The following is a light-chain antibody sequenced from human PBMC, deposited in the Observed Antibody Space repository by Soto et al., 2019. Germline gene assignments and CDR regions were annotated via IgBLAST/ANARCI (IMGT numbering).Light chain of an antibody. J-gene: IGKJ2*01. CDR1: QSIDSW. CDR2: GAS. CDR3: QQLTNFRFT. Sequence: DIQMTQSPSTLSASVGDRVTITCRASQSIDSWLAWYQKKPGKAPNLLISGASTLESGVPSRFSGSGSGTEFTLTISSLQPEDSATYYCQQLTNFRFTFGQGTKLDIK. V-gene: IGKV1-5*01.